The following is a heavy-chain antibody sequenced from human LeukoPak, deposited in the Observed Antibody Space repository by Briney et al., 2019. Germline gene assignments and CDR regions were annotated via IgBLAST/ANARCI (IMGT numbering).Heavy chain of an antibody. CDR3: ARDLGGGTFDY. J-gene: IGHJ4*02. V-gene: IGHV3-48*03. Sequence: GGSLRLSCAASGFTFSSYEMNWVRQAPGKELEWVSYISSSGSTIYYADSVKGRFTISRDNAKNSLYLQMNSLRAEDTAVYYCARDLGGGTFDYWGQGTLVTVSS. CDR1: GFTFSSYE. D-gene: IGHD1-26*01. CDR2: ISSSGSTI.